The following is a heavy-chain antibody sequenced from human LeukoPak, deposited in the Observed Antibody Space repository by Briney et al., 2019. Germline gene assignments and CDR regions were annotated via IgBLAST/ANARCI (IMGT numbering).Heavy chain of an antibody. CDR2: IKPNSGGT. D-gene: IGHD6-19*01. V-gene: IGHV1-2*02. CDR1: GYTFTGYY. J-gene: IGHJ4*02. Sequence: ASVKVSCKASGYTFTGYYMHWVRQAPGQGLEWMGWIKPNSGGTNNAQKFQGRLTMTRDTSISTAYMELSRLRSDDTAVYYCARDRGVAVAGTGVLVYWGQGTLVSVSS. CDR3: ARDRGVAVAGTGVLVY.